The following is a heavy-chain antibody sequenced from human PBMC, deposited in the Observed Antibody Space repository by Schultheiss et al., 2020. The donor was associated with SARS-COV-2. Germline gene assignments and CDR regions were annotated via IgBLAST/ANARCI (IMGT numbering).Heavy chain of an antibody. CDR3: TTDVSITGTPDAFDI. J-gene: IGHJ3*02. Sequence: GGSLRLSCAASGFTFSSYSMNWVRQAPGKGLEWVGRIKSKTDGGTTDYAAPVKGRFTISRDDSKNTLYLQMNSLKTEDTAVYYCTTDVSITGTPDAFDIWGQGTMVTVSS. CDR1: GFTFSSYS. D-gene: IGHD1-20*01. V-gene: IGHV3-15*01. CDR2: IKSKTDGGTT.